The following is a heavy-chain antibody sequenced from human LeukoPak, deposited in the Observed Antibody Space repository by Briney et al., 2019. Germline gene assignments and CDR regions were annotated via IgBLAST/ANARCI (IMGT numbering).Heavy chain of an antibody. Sequence: GGSLRLSCAASEFTFGNYWMSWVRQVPGKGPEWVANIRQDGNEFYYVDSVKGRFTISRDNAKNSLYLQMNSLRVEDTAVYYCARGSGYMDVWGKGTTVTVSS. V-gene: IGHV3-7*01. J-gene: IGHJ6*03. CDR2: IRQDGNEF. CDR1: EFTFGNYW. CDR3: ARGSGYMDV.